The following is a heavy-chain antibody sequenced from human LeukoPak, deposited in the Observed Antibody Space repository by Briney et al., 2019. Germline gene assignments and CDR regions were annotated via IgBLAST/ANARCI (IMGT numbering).Heavy chain of an antibody. CDR1: GFTFSSYA. J-gene: IGHJ4*02. V-gene: IGHV3-23*01. CDR3: AKDTSIGRYCTNGVCSPFDY. Sequence: GGSLRLSCAGSGFTFSSYAMRWVRQAPGKGLEWVSAISDTVATTYDADSVKGRFTISRDNSRSTLYLQMNSLRAEDTALYYCAKDTSIGRYCTNGVCSPFDYWGQGTLVTVSS. CDR2: ISDTVATT. D-gene: IGHD2-8*01.